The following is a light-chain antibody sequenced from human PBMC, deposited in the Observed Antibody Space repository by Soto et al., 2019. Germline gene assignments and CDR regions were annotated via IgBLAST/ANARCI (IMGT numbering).Light chain of an antibody. V-gene: IGKV1-5*01. Sequence: DIQMTQSPSTLSPSVGDRVTITCRASQTISSWLAWYQQKPGKAPKLLIYDASNLESGVPSRFSGSGSGTEFTLTISSLQPVDFATYYCQQYNSYTWTFGQGTKVEIK. CDR3: QQYNSYTWT. J-gene: IGKJ1*01. CDR2: DAS. CDR1: QTISSW.